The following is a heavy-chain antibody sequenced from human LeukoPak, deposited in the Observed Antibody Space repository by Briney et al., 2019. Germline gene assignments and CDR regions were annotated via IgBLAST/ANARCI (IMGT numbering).Heavy chain of an antibody. V-gene: IGHV4-34*01. Sequence: PSETLSLTCAVYGGSYSGYYWSWIRQPPGKGLEWIGEINHSGSTNYNPSLKSRVTISVDRSKNQFSLKLSSVTAADTAVYYCARLNRGGAFDIWGQGTMVTVSS. CDR2: INHSGST. D-gene: IGHD1/OR15-1a*01. CDR1: GGSYSGYY. J-gene: IGHJ3*02. CDR3: ARLNRGGAFDI.